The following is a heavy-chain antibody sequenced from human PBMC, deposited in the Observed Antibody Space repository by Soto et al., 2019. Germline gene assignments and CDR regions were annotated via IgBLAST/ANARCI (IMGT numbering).Heavy chain of an antibody. J-gene: IGHJ6*02. V-gene: IGHV5-10-1*01. Sequence: GESLKISCQGSGYSFTDYRITWVRQMPGKGLEWMGRIDPSDSYTNYSPSFQGHITIAADKSIDTAYLQWSSLEASDTAIYFCARRQSVFGGSYGTRNYTCYYGWDVWGQGTAFTVSS. CDR3: ARRQSVFGGSYGTRNYTCYYGWDV. D-gene: IGHD3-10*01. CDR1: GYSFTDYR. CDR2: IDPSDSYT.